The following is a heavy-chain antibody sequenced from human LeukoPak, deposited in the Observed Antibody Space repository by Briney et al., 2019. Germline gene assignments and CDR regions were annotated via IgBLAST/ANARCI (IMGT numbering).Heavy chain of an antibody. J-gene: IGHJ4*02. CDR2: IYSGGST. Sequence: GGSLRLSCAASGFTFSSYAMSWVRQAPGKGLEWVSVIYSGGSTYYADSVKGRFTISRDNSKNTLYLQMNSLRAEDTAVYYCARDQLTVTGPGYFDYWGQGTLVTVSS. CDR1: GFTFSSYA. CDR3: ARDQLTVTGPGYFDY. D-gene: IGHD4-17*01. V-gene: IGHV3-66*01.